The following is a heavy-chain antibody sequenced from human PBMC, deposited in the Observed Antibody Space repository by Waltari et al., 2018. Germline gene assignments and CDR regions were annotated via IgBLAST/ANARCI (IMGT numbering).Heavy chain of an antibody. D-gene: IGHD3-10*01. CDR3: ARGETYYYGSGSWTGWFDP. J-gene: IGHJ5*02. CDR1: GYTFTGYY. CDR2: INPNSGGT. Sequence: QVQLVQSGAEVKKPGASVKVSCKASGYTFTGYYMHWVRQAPGQGLEWMGWINPNSGGTNYAQKFQGRVTMTRDTSISTAYMELSRLRSDDTAVYYCARGETYYYGSGSWTGWFDPWGQGTLVTVSS. V-gene: IGHV1-2*02.